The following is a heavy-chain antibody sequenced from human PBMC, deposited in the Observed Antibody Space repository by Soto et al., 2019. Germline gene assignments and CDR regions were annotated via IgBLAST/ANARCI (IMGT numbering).Heavy chain of an antibody. CDR2: LSYDGSNK. CDR3: AKGKGGYYDYDVGYHFDY. Sequence: QVQLVESGGGVVQPGRSLRLSCAASGFTFSSYGMHWVRQAPGKGLEWVAVLSYDGSNKYYAGSVKGRFTISRDNSKNTLYLHMNSLRAADTGVYYYAKGKGGYYDYDVGYHFDYWGQGTLVSVSS. CDR1: GFTFSSYG. D-gene: IGHD5-12*01. J-gene: IGHJ4*02. V-gene: IGHV3-30*18.